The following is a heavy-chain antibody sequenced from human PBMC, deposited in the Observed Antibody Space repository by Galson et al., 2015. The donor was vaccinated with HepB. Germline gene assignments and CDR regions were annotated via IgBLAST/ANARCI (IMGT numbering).Heavy chain of an antibody. J-gene: IGHJ4*02. V-gene: IGHV3-23*01. CDR1: GFTFNDYT. D-gene: IGHD3-10*01. Sequence: SLRLSCAASGFTFNDYTMGWVRQAPRKGLEWVSAILSNGNTYYTDSVKGWFTISRDISKKTLDLQMNSLRVEDTAVYFCARRVEGNFDFWGQGTLVTVSS. CDR2: ILSNGNT. CDR3: ARRVEGNFDF.